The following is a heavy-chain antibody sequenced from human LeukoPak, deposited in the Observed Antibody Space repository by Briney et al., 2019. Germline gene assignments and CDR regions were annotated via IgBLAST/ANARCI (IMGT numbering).Heavy chain of an antibody. V-gene: IGHV4-4*07. D-gene: IGHD2-15*01. J-gene: IGHJ4*02. CDR3: ARDHYCSGGSCYIFDY. CDR2: IYTSGST. CDR1: GGSISSYY. Sequence: PSETLSLTCTASGGSISSYYWSWIRQPAGKGLEWIWRIYTSGSTNYNPSLKSRVTMSVDTSKNQFSLKLSSVTAADTAVYYCARDHYCSGGSCYIFDYWGQGTLVTVSS.